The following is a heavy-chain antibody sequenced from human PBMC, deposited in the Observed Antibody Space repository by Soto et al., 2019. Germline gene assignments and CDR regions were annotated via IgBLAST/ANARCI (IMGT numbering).Heavy chain of an antibody. J-gene: IGHJ3*02. CDR2: ISSSSSTI. D-gene: IGHD3-10*01. V-gene: IGHV3-48*01. Sequence: GGSLRLSCAASGFTFSSYSMNWVRQAPGKGLEWVSYISSSSSTIYYADSVKGRFTISRDNAKNSLYLQMNSLRAEDTAVYYCATKYYYGSGSYYNGHDAFDIWGQGTMVTVSS. CDR3: ATKYYYGSGSYYNGHDAFDI. CDR1: GFTFSSYS.